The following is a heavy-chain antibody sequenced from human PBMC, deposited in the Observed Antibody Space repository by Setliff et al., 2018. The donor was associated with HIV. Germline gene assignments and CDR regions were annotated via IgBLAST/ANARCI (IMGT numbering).Heavy chain of an antibody. CDR1: GVSISNYY. V-gene: IGHV4-4*09. Sequence: KTSETLSLTCTVSGVSISNYYWNWIRQPPGKGLEWIGYIFTSGDTNYNPSLRSRVTLSVDTSKNQVSLKLGSVTAADTAVYFCASAPLYFYDGRGYLKYWGQGSQVTVSS. J-gene: IGHJ4*02. D-gene: IGHD3-22*01. CDR3: ASAPLYFYDGRGYLKY. CDR2: IFTSGDT.